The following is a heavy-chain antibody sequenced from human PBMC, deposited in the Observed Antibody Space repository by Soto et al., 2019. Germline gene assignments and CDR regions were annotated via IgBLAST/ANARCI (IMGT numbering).Heavy chain of an antibody. CDR1: GFTFSNAW. D-gene: IGHD3-22*01. Sequence: PGESLKISCAASGFTFSNAWMNWVRQAPGKGLEWVGRIKSKTDGGTTDYAAPVKGRFTISRDDSKNTLYLQMNSLKTEDTAVYYCTTPYYYDSSLLAFDIWGQGTMVTVSS. CDR2: IKSKTDGGTT. CDR3: TTPYYYDSSLLAFDI. V-gene: IGHV3-15*07. J-gene: IGHJ3*02.